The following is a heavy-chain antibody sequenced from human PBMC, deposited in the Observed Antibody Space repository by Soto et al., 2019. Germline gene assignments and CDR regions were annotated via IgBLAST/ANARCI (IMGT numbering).Heavy chain of an antibody. V-gene: IGHV3-21*01. CDR1: GFTFSSYS. CDR3: ARHLPPDYGDYGDY. Sequence: GGSLRLSCAASGFTFSSYSMNWVRQAPGKGLEWVSSISSSSSYIYYADSVKGRFTISRDNAKNSLYLQMNSLRAEDTAVYYCARHLPPDYGDYGDYWGQGTLVTVSS. D-gene: IGHD4-17*01. CDR2: ISSSSSYI. J-gene: IGHJ4*02.